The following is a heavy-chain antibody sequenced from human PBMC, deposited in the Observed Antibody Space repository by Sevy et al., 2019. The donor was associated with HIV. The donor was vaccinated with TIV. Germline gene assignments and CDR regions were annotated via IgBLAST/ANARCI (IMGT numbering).Heavy chain of an antibody. Sequence: GGSLRLSCAASGFTFSSYWMSWVRHAPGKGLEWVANIKQDGSEKYYVDSVKGRFTISRDNAKNSLYLQMNSLRAEDTAVYYCARTRGGLRPLDAFDIWGQGTMVTVSS. CDR1: GFTFSSYW. V-gene: IGHV3-7*01. D-gene: IGHD2-15*01. CDR3: ARTRGGLRPLDAFDI. J-gene: IGHJ3*02. CDR2: IKQDGSEK.